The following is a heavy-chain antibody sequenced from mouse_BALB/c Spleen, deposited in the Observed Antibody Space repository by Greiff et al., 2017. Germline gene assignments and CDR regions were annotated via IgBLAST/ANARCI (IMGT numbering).Heavy chain of an antibody. CDR3: ARYGNYFAY. Sequence: QVQLQQSGAELARPGASVKLSCKASGYTFTSYWMQWVKQRPGQGLEWIGAIYPGDGDTRYTQKFKGKATLTADKSSSTAYMQLSSLASEDSAVYYCARYGNYFAYWGQGTLVTVSA. J-gene: IGHJ3*01. D-gene: IGHD2-1*01. CDR1: GYTFTSYW. CDR2: IYPGDGDT. V-gene: IGHV1-87*01.